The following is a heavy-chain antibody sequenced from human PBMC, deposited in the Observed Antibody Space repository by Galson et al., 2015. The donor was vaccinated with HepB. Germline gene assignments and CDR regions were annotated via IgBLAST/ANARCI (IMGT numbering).Heavy chain of an antibody. CDR3: ARGVLGYDFGPHFDY. D-gene: IGHD3-3*01. Sequence: LSLTCTVSGGSISSYYWSWIRQPPGKGLEWIGYIYYTGSTNYNPSLKSRVTISVDTSKNQFSLKLRFVAAADTAVYYCARGVLGYDFGPHFDYWGQGTLVTVSS. J-gene: IGHJ4*02. CDR2: IYYTGST. CDR1: GGSISSYY. V-gene: IGHV4-59*01.